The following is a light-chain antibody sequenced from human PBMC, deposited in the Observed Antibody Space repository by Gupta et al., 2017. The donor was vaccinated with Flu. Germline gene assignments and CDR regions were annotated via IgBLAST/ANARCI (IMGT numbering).Light chain of an antibody. V-gene: IGLV3-1*01. CDR3: QAGASNGVVV. CDR2: QDD. J-gene: IGLJ2*01. Sequence: SVTCSVHNVGEKNVSWYQKQAAQSQLFLVYQDDRRTAGVPGRFSGSNAGDTATLTISGPQETDAADYYCQAGASNGVVVFGGGTKLTVL. CDR1: NVGEKN.